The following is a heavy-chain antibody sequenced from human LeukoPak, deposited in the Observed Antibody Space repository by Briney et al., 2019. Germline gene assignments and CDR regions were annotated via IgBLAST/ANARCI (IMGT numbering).Heavy chain of an antibody. CDR2: ISGSGVST. CDR1: GLSFSSYA. V-gene: IGHV3-23*01. D-gene: IGHD3-22*01. Sequence: PGGSLRLSCAASGLSFSSYAMSWVGQAPGKGLEWVSAISGSGVSTYYADSVKGRFTISRDNSKNTLYLQMNSLSAEDTAVYYCAKEQGPKYYYDRSGGKADVVVIWGQGTMVTVSS. CDR3: AKEQGPKYYYDRSGGKADVVVI. J-gene: IGHJ3*02.